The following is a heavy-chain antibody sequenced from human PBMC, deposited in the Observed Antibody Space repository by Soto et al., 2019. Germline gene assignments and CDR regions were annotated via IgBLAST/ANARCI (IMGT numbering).Heavy chain of an antibody. D-gene: IGHD6-19*01. CDR3: VRHAQWLIRAY. V-gene: IGHV4-30-2*01. CDR2: IYHSGST. J-gene: IGHJ4*02. CDR1: GGSISSGGYS. Sequence: SETLSLTCAVSGGSISSGGYSWSWIRQPPGKGLEWIGYIYHSGSTYYNPSLKSRVTISVDRSKNQFSLKLSSVTAADTAVYYCVRHAQWLIRAYWGQGSLVTVS.